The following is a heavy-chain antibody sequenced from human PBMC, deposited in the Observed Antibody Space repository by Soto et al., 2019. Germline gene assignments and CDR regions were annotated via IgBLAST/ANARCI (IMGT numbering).Heavy chain of an antibody. CDR2: IIPIFGTA. J-gene: IGHJ5*02. V-gene: IGHV1-69*12. Sequence: QVQLVQSGAEVKKPGSSVKVSCKASGGTFSSYAISWVRQAPGQGLEWMGGIIPIFGTANYAQKFQGRVTITAAESRSTAYRELSSLRSEGKPVYYCAGCGYGGNPFGWFDPWGQGTLVTVSS. CDR3: AGCGYGGNPFGWFDP. CDR1: GGTFSSYA. D-gene: IGHD2-15*01.